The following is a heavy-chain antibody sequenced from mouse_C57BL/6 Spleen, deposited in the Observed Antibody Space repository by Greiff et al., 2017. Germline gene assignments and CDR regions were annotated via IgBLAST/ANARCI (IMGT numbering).Heavy chain of an antibody. CDR2: IRNKANGYTT. J-gene: IGHJ4*01. V-gene: IGHV7-3*01. CDR3: ARFALLDAMDY. CDR1: GFTFTDYY. D-gene: IGHD2-1*01. Sequence: DVKLVESGGGLVQPGGSLSLSCAASGFTFTDYYMSWVRQPPGKALEWLGFIRNKANGYTTEYSASVKGRFTISRDNSHSILYLQMNALRAEDSAAYYCARFALLDAMDYWGQGTSVTVSS.